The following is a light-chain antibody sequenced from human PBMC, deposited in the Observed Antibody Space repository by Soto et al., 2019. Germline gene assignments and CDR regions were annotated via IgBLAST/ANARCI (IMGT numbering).Light chain of an antibody. CDR1: QSVSSSY. J-gene: IGKJ1*01. Sequence: EIVLTQSPGTLSLSPGERATLSCRASQSVSSSYLAWYQQRPGQAPRLLIYGASTRATGIPARFSGSGSGTEFTLTISSLQPEDFATYYCQQSYSTPLWTFGQGTKVDIK. V-gene: IGKV3-20*01. CDR3: QQSYSTPLWT. CDR2: GAS.